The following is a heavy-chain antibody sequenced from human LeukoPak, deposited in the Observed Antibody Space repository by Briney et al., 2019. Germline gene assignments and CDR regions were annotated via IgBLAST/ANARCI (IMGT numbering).Heavy chain of an antibody. CDR2: ISSSGSTI. V-gene: IGHV3-48*03. CDR1: GFTFSSYE. CDR3: ARGRRWLQLLADY. J-gene: IGHJ4*02. D-gene: IGHD5-24*01. Sequence: GGSLRLSCAASGFTFSSYEMNWVRQAPGKGLEWVSYISSSGSTIYYADSVKGRFTISRDNAKNSLYLQMNSLRAEDTAVYYCARGRRWLQLLADYWGQGTLVTVSS.